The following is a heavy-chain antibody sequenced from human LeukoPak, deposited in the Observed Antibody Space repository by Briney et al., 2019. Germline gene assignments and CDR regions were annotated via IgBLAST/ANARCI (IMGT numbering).Heavy chain of an antibody. CDR1: GGSISSYC. J-gene: IGHJ4*02. D-gene: IGHD6-19*01. CDR3: ARLRGSGWYLDY. V-gene: IGHV4-59*08. CDR2: IYYSGST. Sequence: TSETLSLTCTVSGGSISSYCWSWIRQPPGKGLEWIGYIYYSGSTNYNPSLKSRVTISVDTSKNQFSLKLSSVTAADTAVYYCARLRGSGWYLDYWGQGTLVTVSS.